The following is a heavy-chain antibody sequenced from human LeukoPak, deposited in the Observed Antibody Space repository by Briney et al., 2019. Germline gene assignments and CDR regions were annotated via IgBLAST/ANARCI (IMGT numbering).Heavy chain of an antibody. J-gene: IGHJ6*04. Sequence: GGSLRLSCAASGFTFDDYAMHWVRQAPGKGLEWVSGISWNSGSIGYADSVKGRFTISRDNAKNSLYLQMNSLRAEDTAVYYCAELGITMVEGVWGKGTTVTLSS. CDR3: AELGITMVEGV. CDR1: GFTFDDYA. V-gene: IGHV3-9*01. D-gene: IGHD3-10*01. CDR2: ISWNSGSI.